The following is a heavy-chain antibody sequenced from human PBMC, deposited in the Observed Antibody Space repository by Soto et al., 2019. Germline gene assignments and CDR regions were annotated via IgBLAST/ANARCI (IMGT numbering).Heavy chain of an antibody. CDR1: GFTFNNYA. D-gene: IGHD2-8*01. CDR3: ARASGHIYATLHGPFDH. J-gene: IGHJ4*02. CDR2: VTGSGSNK. V-gene: IGHV3-23*01. Sequence: TGGALRLSCAASGFTFNNYAMNWVRQAPAKGLEWVSSVTGSGSNKYYADSVKGRFTISRDNSMNMLYLQMHGLRTEDTAIFYCARASGHIYATLHGPFDHWGQGALVTVSS.